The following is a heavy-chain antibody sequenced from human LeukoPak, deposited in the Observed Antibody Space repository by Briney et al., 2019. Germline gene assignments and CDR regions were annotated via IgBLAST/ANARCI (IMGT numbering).Heavy chain of an antibody. J-gene: IGHJ4*02. V-gene: IGHV3-33*01. D-gene: IGHD2-8*01. CDR1: GFTFSSYG. CDR3: ARGVLMENYYFDY. CDR2: IWYDGSNK. Sequence: GGSLRLSCAASGFTFSSYGMHWVRQAPGKGLEWVAVIWYDGSNKYYADPVKGRFTISRDNSKNTLYLQMNSLRAEDTAVYYCARGVLMENYYFDYWGQGILVTVSS.